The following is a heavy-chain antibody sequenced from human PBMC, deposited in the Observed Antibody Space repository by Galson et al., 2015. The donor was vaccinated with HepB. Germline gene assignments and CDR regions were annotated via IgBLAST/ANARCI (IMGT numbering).Heavy chain of an antibody. J-gene: IGHJ4*02. CDR2: IIPIFGSA. CDR1: GGTFSTYT. D-gene: IGHD3-22*01. V-gene: IGHV1-69*13. Sequence: SVKVSCKASGGTFSTYTLSWVRQAPGQGLEWMGGIIPIFGSANYAQKFQGRVTITADESTSTMYMELRRLRSEDTAVYYCARQYDSSGYYPYWGQETLVTVSS. CDR3: ARQYDSSGYYPY.